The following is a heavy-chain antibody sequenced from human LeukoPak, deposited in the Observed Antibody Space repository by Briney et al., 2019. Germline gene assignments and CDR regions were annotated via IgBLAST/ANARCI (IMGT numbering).Heavy chain of an antibody. CDR1: DGSINDYH. J-gene: IGHJ5*02. V-gene: IGHV4-59*01. Sequence: ASETLSLTCTVSDGSINDYHWTWIRQPPGKGLEYIGYVYNNGRTFYNPSLKSRVTMSADTSKKQFSLILTSVTAADTAVYYCAGGAGGYRFDPWGQGTLVTVST. CDR2: VYNNGRT. CDR3: AGGAGGYRFDP. D-gene: IGHD1-1*01.